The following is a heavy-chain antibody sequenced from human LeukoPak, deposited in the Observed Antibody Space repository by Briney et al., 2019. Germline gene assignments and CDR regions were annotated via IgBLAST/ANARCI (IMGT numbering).Heavy chain of an antibody. CDR1: GFTFSNYW. Sequence: SGGSLRLSCAVSGFTFSNYWMSWVRQAPGKGLEWVAHIKQDESEKYYVDSVKGRFTISRDNAKNSLYLQMNSLRAEDTAIYYCARDKIVGASKFDYCGQGTLVTVSS. CDR3: ARDKIVGASKFDY. D-gene: IGHD1-26*01. CDR2: IKQDESEK. V-gene: IGHV3-7*01. J-gene: IGHJ4*02.